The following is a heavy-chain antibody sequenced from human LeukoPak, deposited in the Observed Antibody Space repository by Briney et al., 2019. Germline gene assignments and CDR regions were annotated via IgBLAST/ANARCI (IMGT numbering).Heavy chain of an antibody. V-gene: IGHV4-59*01. CDR2: IYYSGST. D-gene: IGHD2-15*01. Sequence: SETLSLTCTVSGGSISSYYWSWIRQPPGKGLEWIGYIYYSGSTNYNPSLKSRVTISVDTSKNQFSLKLSSVTAADTAVYYCAREKSPDYCSGASCYFDYWGQGTLVTVSP. CDR1: GGSISSYY. J-gene: IGHJ4*02. CDR3: AREKSPDYCSGASCYFDY.